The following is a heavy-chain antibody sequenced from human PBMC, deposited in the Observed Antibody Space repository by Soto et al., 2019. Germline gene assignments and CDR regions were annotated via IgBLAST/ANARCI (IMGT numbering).Heavy chain of an antibody. CDR2: ISYDGSHA. J-gene: IGHJ4*02. D-gene: IGHD1-26*01. V-gene: IGHV3-30*18. CDR3: AKERTYSVASGFDY. CDR1: GFTFTTYG. Sequence: QVQLVDSGGGVVQPGRSLRLSCAASGFTFTTYGMHWVRRAPGKGLGWVPVISYDGSHAYYADSVKGRFTISRDNSKNTLYLQINSLRDEDTAVYYGAKERTYSVASGFDYWGRGTLGTVSS.